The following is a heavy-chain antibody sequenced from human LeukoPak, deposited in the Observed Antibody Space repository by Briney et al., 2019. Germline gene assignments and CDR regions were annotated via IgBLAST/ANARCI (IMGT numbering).Heavy chain of an antibody. V-gene: IGHV4-34*01. CDR1: GGSLSGYY. Sequence: SETLSLTCAVYGGSLSGYYWSWIRQPPGKGLEWIGEINHSGSTYYNPSLKSRVTISVDTSKNQFSLKLSSVTAADTAVYYCARVGGAQFDYWGQGTLVTVSS. J-gene: IGHJ4*02. CDR2: INHSGST. D-gene: IGHD3-16*01. CDR3: ARVGGAQFDY.